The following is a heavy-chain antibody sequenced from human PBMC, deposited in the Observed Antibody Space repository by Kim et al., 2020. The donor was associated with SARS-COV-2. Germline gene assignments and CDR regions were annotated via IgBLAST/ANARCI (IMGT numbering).Heavy chain of an antibody. V-gene: IGHV3-21*01. CDR3: ARGRGAAYYYIYMDV. J-gene: IGHJ6*03. Sequence: GGSLRLSCAASGFTFSSYSMNWVRQAPGKGLEWVSSISGESTYIYYADSVKGRFTISRDNAKNSLYLQMNSLRAEDTAVYYCARGRGAAYYYIYMDVWC. D-gene: IGHD3-10*01. CDR1: GFTFSSYS. CDR2: ISGESTYI.